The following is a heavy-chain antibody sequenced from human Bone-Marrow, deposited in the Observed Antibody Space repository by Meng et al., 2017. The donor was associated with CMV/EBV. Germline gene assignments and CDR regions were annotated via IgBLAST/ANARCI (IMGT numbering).Heavy chain of an antibody. Sequence: ASVKVSCKASGYTFMGYGMSWVRLAPGQGLEWMGWISTYNGDTNYAQKLQGRVTMTTDTSTSTVYMELRSLRSDDTAVYYCARHYCSSTTFYGYFDYWGQGTLVTVSS. CDR3: ARHYCSSTTFYGYFDY. CDR2: ISTYNGDT. J-gene: IGHJ4*02. D-gene: IGHD2-2*01. V-gene: IGHV1-18*01. CDR1: GYTFMGYG.